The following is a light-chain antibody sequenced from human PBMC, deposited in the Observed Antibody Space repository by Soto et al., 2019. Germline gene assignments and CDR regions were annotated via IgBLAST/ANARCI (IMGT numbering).Light chain of an antibody. CDR2: SAS. J-gene: IGKJ1*01. V-gene: IGKV3-11*01. CDR1: ERISNN. Sequence: EIMMSQSPVTLSVSPGEIATLSCRASERISNNLAWYQQTPGQAPRLLIYSASTRATGIPARFSGSGSGTDFTLTISSLEPEDFAVYYCQQRSNWPPWTFGQGTKVDIK. CDR3: QQRSNWPPWT.